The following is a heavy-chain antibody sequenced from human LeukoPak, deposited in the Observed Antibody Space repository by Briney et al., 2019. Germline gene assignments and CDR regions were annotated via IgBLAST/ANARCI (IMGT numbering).Heavy chain of an antibody. CDR1: GGTFSNYA. Sequence: SVKVSCKASGGTFSNYAISWVRQAPGQGFEWLGGIIPMCGSAKYAQKFQGRVMITTDESTTTAYMDLISLISEDTAVYYCVRRQALRGRHRAFDPWGQGTLVTVSS. CDR3: VRRQALRGRHRAFDP. D-gene: IGHD6-25*01. J-gene: IGHJ5*02. V-gene: IGHV1-69*05. CDR2: IIPMCGSA.